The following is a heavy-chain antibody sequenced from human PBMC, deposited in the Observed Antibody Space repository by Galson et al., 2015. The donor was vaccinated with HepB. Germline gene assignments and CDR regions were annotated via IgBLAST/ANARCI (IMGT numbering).Heavy chain of an antibody. CDR3: AKAGGGDNTWIFDS. CDR2: ISDSGATT. Sequence: LRLSCAASGFTFSSYTMNWVRQAPGKGLEWVSAISDSGATTSYADSMKGRFTISRDNSKNTLYLQMKSLTAEDTAVFYCAKAGGGDNTWIFDSWGQGTLVTVSS. J-gene: IGHJ4*02. D-gene: IGHD1-1*01. V-gene: IGHV3-23*01. CDR1: GFTFSSYT.